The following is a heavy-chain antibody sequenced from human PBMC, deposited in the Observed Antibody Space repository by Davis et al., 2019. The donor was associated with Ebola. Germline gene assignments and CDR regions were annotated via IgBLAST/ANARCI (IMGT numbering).Heavy chain of an antibody. Sequence: MPSETLSLTCALSGGSVSSASHYWSWIRQPPGKGLEWIGYMYYSGSPNYNPSLNSRVTISVDTSKNQFSLKLSSVTAADTAVYYCARKYYDFWSGYVWGQGTTVTVSS. V-gene: IGHV4-61*01. D-gene: IGHD3-3*01. J-gene: IGHJ6*02. CDR2: MYYSGSP. CDR1: GGSVSSASHY. CDR3: ARKYYDFWSGYV.